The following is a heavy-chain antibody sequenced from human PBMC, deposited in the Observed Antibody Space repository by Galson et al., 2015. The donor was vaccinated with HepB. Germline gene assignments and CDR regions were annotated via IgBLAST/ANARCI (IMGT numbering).Heavy chain of an antibody. CDR1: GFTFSSYA. CDR2: ISYDGSNK. CDR3: AKTPLYDFWSGYYLNYFDY. J-gene: IGHJ4*02. Sequence: SLRLSCAASGFTFSSYAMHWVRQAPGKGLEWVAVISYDGSNKYYADSVKGRFTISRDNSKNTLYLQMNSLRDEDTAVYYCAKTPLYDFWSGYYLNYFDYWGQGTLVTVSS. D-gene: IGHD3-3*01. V-gene: IGHV3-30-3*02.